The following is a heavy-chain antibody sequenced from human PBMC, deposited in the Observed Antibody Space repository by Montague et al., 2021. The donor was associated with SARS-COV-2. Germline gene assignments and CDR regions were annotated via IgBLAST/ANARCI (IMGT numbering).Heavy chain of an antibody. J-gene: IGHJ3*02. CDR2: FYSVGST. CDR1: GASVSGSD. CDR3: AREPMTGDAFDI. Sequence: SETLSLTCTVSGASVSGSDWGWIRQSPGKGLEWIGYFYSVGSTDYNPSLKSRVTISRDTTKNQFSLKVRSVTAADTAVYYCAREPMTGDAFDIWGQGTMVTVSS. V-gene: IGHV4-59*02.